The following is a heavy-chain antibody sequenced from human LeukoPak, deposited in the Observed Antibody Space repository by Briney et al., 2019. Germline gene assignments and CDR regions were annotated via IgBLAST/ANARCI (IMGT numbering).Heavy chain of an antibody. Sequence: GGSLRLSCAASGFTFSSYAMSWVRQAPGKGLEWVSAISGSGGSTYYADSVKGRSTISRDNSKNTLYLQMNSLRAEDTAVYYCAKGESIAVAGTAVDYWGQGTLVTVSS. CDR3: AKGESIAVAGTAVDY. V-gene: IGHV3-23*01. CDR1: GFTFSSYA. D-gene: IGHD6-19*01. CDR2: ISGSGGST. J-gene: IGHJ4*02.